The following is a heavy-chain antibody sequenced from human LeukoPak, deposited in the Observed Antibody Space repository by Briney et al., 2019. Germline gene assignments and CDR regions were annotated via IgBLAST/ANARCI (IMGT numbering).Heavy chain of an antibody. CDR3: ARGDSSGYYFHAFDI. D-gene: IGHD3-22*01. CDR1: GFTFDDYA. Sequence: PGGSLRLSCAASGFTFDDYAMHWVRQAPGKGLEWVSGINWNGGSTGCADSVKGRFTISRDNAKNSLYLQMNSLRAEDTALYYCARGDSSGYYFHAFDIWGQGTMVTVSS. J-gene: IGHJ3*02. CDR2: INWNGGST. V-gene: IGHV3-20*04.